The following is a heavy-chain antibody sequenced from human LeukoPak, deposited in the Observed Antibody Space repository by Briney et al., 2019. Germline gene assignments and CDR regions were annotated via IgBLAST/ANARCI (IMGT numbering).Heavy chain of an antibody. V-gene: IGHV3-48*03. Sequence: GGSLRLSCAASGFTFSSYEMNWVRQAPGKGLEWISYISSGGSTIYYADSVKGRFTISRDNAKNSLYLQMNSLRAEDTAVYYCARDGGWYYFDYWGQGTLVTVSS. J-gene: IGHJ4*02. D-gene: IGHD6-19*01. CDR1: GFTFSSYE. CDR2: ISSGGSTI. CDR3: ARDGGWYYFDY.